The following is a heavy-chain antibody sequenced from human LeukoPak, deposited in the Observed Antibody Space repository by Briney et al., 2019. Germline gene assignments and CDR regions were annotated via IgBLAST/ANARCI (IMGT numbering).Heavy chain of an antibody. V-gene: IGHV1-69*13. J-gene: IGHJ4*02. D-gene: IGHD5-24*01. CDR1: GYTFTSYG. CDR2: IIPIFGTA. CDR3: ARESIXGRDGXVFDY. Sequence: SVKVSCKASGYTFTSYGISWVRQAPGQGLEWMGGIIPIFGTANYAQKFQGRVTITADESTSTAYMELSSLRSEDTAVYYCARESIXGRDGXVFDYWXQGXXV.